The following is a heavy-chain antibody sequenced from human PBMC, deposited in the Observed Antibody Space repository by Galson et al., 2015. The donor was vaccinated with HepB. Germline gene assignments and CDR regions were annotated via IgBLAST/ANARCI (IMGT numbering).Heavy chain of an antibody. Sequence: SLRLSCAASGFTFSSYGMHWVRQAPGKGLEWLAFVRYNGNNNYYADSVKGRFTASRDNSRNTLYLQMNSLRAEDTAVYYCAKDLAAGRLLWFGKNYGMDVWGQGTTVTVSS. CDR2: VRYNGNNN. CDR3: AKDLAAGRLLWFGKNYGMDV. CDR1: GFTFSSYG. J-gene: IGHJ6*02. V-gene: IGHV3-30*02. D-gene: IGHD3-10*01.